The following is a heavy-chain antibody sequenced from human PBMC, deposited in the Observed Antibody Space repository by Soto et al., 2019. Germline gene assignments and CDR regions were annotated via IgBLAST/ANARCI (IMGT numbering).Heavy chain of an antibody. CDR1: GGSISSYY. CDR3: ARQLGAWYFDL. J-gene: IGHJ2*01. D-gene: IGHD1-26*01. Sequence: TLSLTCTVSGGSISSYYWSWIRQPPGKGLEWIGYIYYSGSTNYNPSLKSRVTISVDTSKNQFSLKLSSVTAADTAVYYCARQLGAWYFDLWGRGTLVTVS. CDR2: IYYSGST. V-gene: IGHV4-59*08.